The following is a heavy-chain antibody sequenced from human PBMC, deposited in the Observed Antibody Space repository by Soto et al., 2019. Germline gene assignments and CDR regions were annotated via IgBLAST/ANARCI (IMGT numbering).Heavy chain of an antibody. CDR1: GGSISSSNW. Sequence: QVQLQESGPGLVKPSGTLSLTCAVSGGSISSSNWWSWVRQPPGKGLEWIGEIYHSGSTNYNPSLKSRVTISVDKSKNQVSLKLSSVTAADTAVYYCARISLLWFGESTFDYWGQGTLVTVSS. CDR2: IYHSGST. J-gene: IGHJ4*02. CDR3: ARISLLWFGESTFDY. V-gene: IGHV4-4*02. D-gene: IGHD3-10*01.